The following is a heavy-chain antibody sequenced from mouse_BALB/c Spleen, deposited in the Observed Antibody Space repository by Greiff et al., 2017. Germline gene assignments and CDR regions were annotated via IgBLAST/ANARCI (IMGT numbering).Heavy chain of an antibody. CDR3: ARSGYGNYYWYFDV. D-gene: IGHD2-10*02. CDR2: ISSGSSTI. Sequence: EVKVVESGGGLVQPGGSRKLSCAASGFTFSSFGMHWVRQAPEKGLEWVAYISSGSSTIYYADTVKGRFTISRDNPKNTLFLQMTSLRSEDTAMYYCARSGYGNYYWYFDVWGAGTTVTVSS. CDR1: GFTFSSFG. V-gene: IGHV5-17*02. J-gene: IGHJ1*01.